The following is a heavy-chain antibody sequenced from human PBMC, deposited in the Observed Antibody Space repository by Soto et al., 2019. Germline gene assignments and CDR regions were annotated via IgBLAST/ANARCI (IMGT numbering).Heavy chain of an antibody. D-gene: IGHD6-13*01. V-gene: IGHV1-18*01. CDR1: CYTFTSYG. J-gene: IGHJ5*02. Sequence: ASVKVSCKASCYTFTSYGISWGRQAPGQGFEWMGWISAYNGNTNYAQKLQGRVTMTTDTSTSTAYMELRSLRSDDTAVYYCARVGIAAAGTGWSWFDPWGQGTLVTVSS. CDR2: ISAYNGNT. CDR3: ARVGIAAAGTGWSWFDP.